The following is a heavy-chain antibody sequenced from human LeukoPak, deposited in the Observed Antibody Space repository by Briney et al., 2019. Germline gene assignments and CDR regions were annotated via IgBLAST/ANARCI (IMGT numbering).Heavy chain of an antibody. J-gene: IGHJ6*03. V-gene: IGHV4-4*07. CDR1: GGSISSYY. CDR3: ARDGAVAGTNNAFDYYYYMDV. D-gene: IGHD6-19*01. CDR2: IYTSGST. Sequence: PSETLSLTCTVSGGSISSYYWSWIRQPAGKGLEWIGRIYTSGSTNYNPSLKSRVTMSVDTSKNQFSLKLSSVTAADTAVYYCARDGAVAGTNNAFDYYYYMDVWGKGTTVTISS.